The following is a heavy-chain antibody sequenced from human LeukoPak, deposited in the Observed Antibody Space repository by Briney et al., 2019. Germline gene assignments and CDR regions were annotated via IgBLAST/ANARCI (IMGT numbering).Heavy chain of an antibody. Sequence: GGSLRLSCAASGFTFSRHWMSWVRQAPGKGLEWVANIRQDGLEKYYVASVQGRFTISRDNAKNSLYLQMNSLKADDTAVYYCARAPYYESSGPLWGQGTLVSVSS. CDR2: IRQDGLEK. V-gene: IGHV3-7*04. CDR1: GFTFSRHW. D-gene: IGHD3-22*01. CDR3: ARAPYYESSGPL. J-gene: IGHJ4*02.